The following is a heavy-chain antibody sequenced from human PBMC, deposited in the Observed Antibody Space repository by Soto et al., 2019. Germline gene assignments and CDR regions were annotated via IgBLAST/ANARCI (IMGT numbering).Heavy chain of an antibody. Sequence: QVQLVESGGGVVQPGRSLRLSCAASGFTFSSYAMHWVRQAPGKGLEWVAVISYDGSNKYYADSVKGRFTISRDNSKNTLYLQMNSLRAEDTAVYYCARDRHYYDSSGYPLALWYFDLWGRGTLVTVSS. CDR1: GFTFSSYA. D-gene: IGHD3-22*01. J-gene: IGHJ2*01. CDR2: ISYDGSNK. CDR3: ARDRHYYDSSGYPLALWYFDL. V-gene: IGHV3-30-3*01.